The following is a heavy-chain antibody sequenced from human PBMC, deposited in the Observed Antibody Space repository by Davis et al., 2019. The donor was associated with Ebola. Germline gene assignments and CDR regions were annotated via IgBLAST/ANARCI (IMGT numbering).Heavy chain of an antibody. CDR2: IYHSGST. J-gene: IGHJ4*02. D-gene: IGHD4-23*01. Sequence: PSETLSLTCSVSGGPMSSSNWWSWVRQPPGEGLEWIGEIYHSGSTNHNSSLKSRVTISVDKSKNQFSLNLTSVTAADTAVYYCARSTVVTPLDYFDYWGQGIPVTVSS. CDR3: ARSTVVTPLDYFDY. CDR1: GGPMSSSNW. V-gene: IGHV4-4*02.